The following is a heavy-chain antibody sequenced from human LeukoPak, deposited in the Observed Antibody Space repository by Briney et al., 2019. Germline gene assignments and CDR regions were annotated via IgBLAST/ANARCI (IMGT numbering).Heavy chain of an antibody. J-gene: IGHJ5*02. CDR1: GFTFSSYA. D-gene: IGHD3-9*01. Sequence: GGSLRLSCAASGFTFSSYAMSWVRQAPGKGLEWVSAISGSGGSTYYADSVKGRFTISRDNSKNTLYLQMNSLRAEDTAVYYCAKAGVLRYFDWLSQFDPWGQGTLVTVSS. V-gene: IGHV3-23*01. CDR2: ISGSGGST. CDR3: AKAGVLRYFDWLSQFDP.